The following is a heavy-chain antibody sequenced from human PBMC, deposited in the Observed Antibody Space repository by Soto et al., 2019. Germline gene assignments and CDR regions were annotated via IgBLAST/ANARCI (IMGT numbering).Heavy chain of an antibody. Sequence: PSETLSLTCTISGGSISPYSWTWIRQSPRKGLEWIGYVSHSGRTFYTPSLKSRLTMSLDTSRSQFSLRLKSVSAADTAVYYCARLLGGYDDYGGWFAPWGQGTLVTVSS. J-gene: IGHJ5*02. V-gene: IGHV4-59*01. CDR3: ARLLGGYDDYGGWFAP. CDR2: VSHSGRT. CDR1: GGSISPYS. D-gene: IGHD4-17*01.